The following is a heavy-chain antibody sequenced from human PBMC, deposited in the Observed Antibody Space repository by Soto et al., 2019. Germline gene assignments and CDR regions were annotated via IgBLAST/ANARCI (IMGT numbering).Heavy chain of an antibody. CDR2: SYYTGSS. Sequence: SETLSLTCTVSGGSISSGGYYWSWIRQHPGKGLGWVGYSYYTGSSYYNPSLKSRVTISVDASKNQLSLRLASVTAADTAVYYCARDLRGYSRYDYLDYWGQGIPVTVSS. CDR1: GGSISSGGYY. D-gene: IGHD5-12*01. CDR3: ARDLRGYSRYDYLDY. J-gene: IGHJ4*02. V-gene: IGHV4-31*03.